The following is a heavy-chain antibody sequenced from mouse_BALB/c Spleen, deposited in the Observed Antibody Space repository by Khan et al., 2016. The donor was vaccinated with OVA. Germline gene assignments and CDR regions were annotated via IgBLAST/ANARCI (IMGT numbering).Heavy chain of an antibody. Sequence: QVQLQQSGAELVRPGVSVKISCKGSGYTFTDYTIHGVKQSQAKSLEWIGVISPYYGDANYNQKFKDKATMTVDNSSNTASMELARLTSADSAIYYGARSFITPASLDAMDYWGQGTSVTVSS. D-gene: IGHD1-1*01. CDR1: GYTFTDYT. J-gene: IGHJ4*01. CDR3: ARSFITPASLDAMDY. CDR2: ISPYYGDA. V-gene: IGHV1S137*01.